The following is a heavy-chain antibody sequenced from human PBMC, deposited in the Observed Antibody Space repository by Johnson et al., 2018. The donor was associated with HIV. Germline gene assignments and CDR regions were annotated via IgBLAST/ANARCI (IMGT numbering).Heavy chain of an antibody. V-gene: IGHV3-30*03. CDR3: AREGYSSGHAGAFDL. J-gene: IGHJ3*01. Sequence: QVQLVESGGGLVQPGGSLRLSCAASGFTFSDYWIHWVRQAPAKGLEWVAVISSDGTWQNYAGSVKGRFSISRDNARNTLDLQMDSLRAEDTAVYYCAREGYSSGHAGAFDLWGQGTVVTVSS. D-gene: IGHD5-18*01. CDR1: GFTFSDYW. CDR2: ISSDGTWQ.